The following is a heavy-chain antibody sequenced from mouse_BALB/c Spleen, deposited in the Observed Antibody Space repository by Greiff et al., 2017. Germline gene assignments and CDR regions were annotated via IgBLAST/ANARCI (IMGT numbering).Heavy chain of an antibody. J-gene: IGHJ4*01. Sequence: VMLVESGPGLVAPSQSLSITCTVSGFSLTSYGVHWVRQPPGKGLEWLGVIWAGGSTNYNSALMSRLSISKDNSKSQVFLKMNSLQTDDTAMYYCARGGNDYDEEGYYAMDYWGQGTSVTVSS. D-gene: IGHD2-4*01. V-gene: IGHV2-9*02. CDR2: IWAGGST. CDR1: GFSLTSYG. CDR3: ARGGNDYDEEGYYAMDY.